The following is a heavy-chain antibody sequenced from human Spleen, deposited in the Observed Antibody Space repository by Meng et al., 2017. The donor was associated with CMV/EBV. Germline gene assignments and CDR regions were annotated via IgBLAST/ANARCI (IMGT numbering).Heavy chain of an antibody. J-gene: IGHJ6*02. CDR3: ARGGSSAWYYYYGVDV. D-gene: IGHD6-19*01. CDR1: GGAFSSHT. Sequence: ASVKVSCKASGGAFSSHTITWVRQAPGQGLEWMGWITVYNGDTTYAQKFQGRVTMTTDTSTTTAYMELRSLTSDDTAVYFCARGGSSAWYYYYGVDVWGQGTTVTVS. V-gene: IGHV1-18*01. CDR2: ITVYNGDT.